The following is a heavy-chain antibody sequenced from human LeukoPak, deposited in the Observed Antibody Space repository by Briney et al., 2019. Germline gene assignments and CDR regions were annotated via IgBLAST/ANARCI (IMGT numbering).Heavy chain of an antibody. J-gene: IGHJ4*02. CDR1: GFTFSSYA. V-gene: IGHV3-30-3*01. CDR2: ISYDGSNK. CDR3: ARDPSDSRPDYGDYTFDY. Sequence: GGSLRLSCAVSGFTFSSYAMHWVRQAPGKGLEWVAVISYDGSNKYYADSVKGRFTISRDNSKNTLYLQMNSLRAEDTAVYYCARDPSDSRPDYGDYTFDYWGQGTLVTVSS. D-gene: IGHD4-17*01.